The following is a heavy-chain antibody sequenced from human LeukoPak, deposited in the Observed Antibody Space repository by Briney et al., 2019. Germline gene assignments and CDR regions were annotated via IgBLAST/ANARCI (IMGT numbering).Heavy chain of an antibody. D-gene: IGHD1-1*01. CDR1: GFTFSSYR. J-gene: IGHJ4*02. V-gene: IGHV3-21*01. CDR2: ISSSSSYI. Sequence: KTGGSLRLSCAASGFTFSSYRMNWVRQAPGKGLEWVSSISSSSSYIYYADSVKGRFTISRDNAKNSLYLQMNSLRAEDTAVYYCARGRRTTGPFDYWGEGTLVTVSS. CDR3: ARGRRTTGPFDY.